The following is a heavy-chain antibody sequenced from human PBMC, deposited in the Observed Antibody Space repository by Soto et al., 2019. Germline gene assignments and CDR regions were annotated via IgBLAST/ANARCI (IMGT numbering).Heavy chain of an antibody. J-gene: IGHJ4*02. Sequence: GGSLRLSCAASGFTFSTYSMNWVRQVPGKGLEWVSYISGSSSTIYFADSVKGRFTISRDNAKNSLYLQMNSLRDEDTAVYYCARALNGEWLTFDYWGQGTLVTVSS. CDR3: ARALNGEWLTFDY. CDR2: ISGSSSTI. V-gene: IGHV3-48*02. CDR1: GFTFSTYS. D-gene: IGHD5-12*01.